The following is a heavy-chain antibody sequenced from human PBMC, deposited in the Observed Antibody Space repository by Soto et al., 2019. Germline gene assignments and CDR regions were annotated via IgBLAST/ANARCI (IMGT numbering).Heavy chain of an antibody. CDR3: ARDSGITIFGALLCEGAFDI. V-gene: IGHV1-69*01. CDR1: GGTFSSYA. D-gene: IGHD3-3*01. J-gene: IGHJ3*02. CDR2: IIPIFGTA. Sequence: QVQLVQSGAEVKKPGSSVKVSCKASGGTFSSYAISWVRQAPGQGLEWMGGIIPIFGTANYAQKFQGRVTITADECTRTAYMELSSLRSEATAVYYCARDSGITIFGALLCEGAFDIWGQGTMVTVSS.